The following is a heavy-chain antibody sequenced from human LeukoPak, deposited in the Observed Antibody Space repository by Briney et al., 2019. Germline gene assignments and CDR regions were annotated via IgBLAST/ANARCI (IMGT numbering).Heavy chain of an antibody. CDR1: GFTFSSYD. CDR3: ARVAGWHWFDP. CDR2: IRPSGDNT. J-gene: IGHJ5*02. Sequence: PGGALRLSCAASGFTFSSYDLPGVRQAPGRGREGVSSIRPSGDNTYYGDSVKGRFTISRDNSKNTVYLQMHNMRVDDTAVYYCARVAGWHWFDPWGQGTLVTVSS. V-gene: IGHV3-23*01. D-gene: IGHD6-19*01.